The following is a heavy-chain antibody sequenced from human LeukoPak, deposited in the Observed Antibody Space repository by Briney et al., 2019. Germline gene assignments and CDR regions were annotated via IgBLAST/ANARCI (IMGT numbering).Heavy chain of an antibody. CDR3: ERDAIQPFRDAFDI. CDR2: IIAYNGNT. J-gene: IGHJ3*02. Sequence: ASVKVSCKASGYTFTSYCISWVRQAPGQGLEWMGWIIAYNGNTNYAQKLQGRITMTTNTSTSTAYMELRSLTSDDTAVYYCERDAIQPFRDAFDIWGQGAMVTVSS. V-gene: IGHV1-18*01. CDR1: GYTFTSYC. D-gene: IGHD5-18*01.